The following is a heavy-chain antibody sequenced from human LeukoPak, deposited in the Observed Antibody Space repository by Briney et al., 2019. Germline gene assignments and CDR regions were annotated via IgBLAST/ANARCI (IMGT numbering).Heavy chain of an antibody. Sequence: PSETLSLTCTVSGGSISSSSYYWGWLRQPPGLELEWIGSIYYSRSSYYNPSLKSRFTISVDTSKNQFSLKLSSVTAADTAVYYCARHSVYSSSWYVGYNWFDPWGQGTLVTVSS. J-gene: IGHJ5*02. CDR2: IYYSRSS. D-gene: IGHD6-13*01. CDR1: GGSISSSSYY. CDR3: ARHSVYSSSWYVGYNWFDP. V-gene: IGHV4-39*01.